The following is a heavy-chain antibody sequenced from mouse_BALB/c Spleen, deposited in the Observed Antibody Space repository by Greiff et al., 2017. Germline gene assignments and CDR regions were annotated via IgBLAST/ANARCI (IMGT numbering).Heavy chain of an antibody. CDR3: ARGNILAGWYFDV. J-gene: IGHJ1*01. D-gene: IGHD5-2*01. Sequence: EVKVEESGGGLVKPGGSLKLSCAASGFTFSSYAMSWVRQTPEKRLEWVASISSGGSTYYPDSVKGRFTISRDNARNILYLQMSSLRSEDTAMYYCARGNILAGWYFDVWGAGTTVTVSS. V-gene: IGHV5-6-5*01. CDR2: ISSGGST. CDR1: GFTFSSYA.